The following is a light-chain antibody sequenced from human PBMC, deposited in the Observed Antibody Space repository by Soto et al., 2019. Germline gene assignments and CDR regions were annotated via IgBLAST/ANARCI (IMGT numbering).Light chain of an antibody. J-gene: IGLJ3*02. V-gene: IGLV2-11*01. CDR1: SSDVGGYNY. Sequence: QSALTQPRSVSGSPGQSVTISCTGTSSDVGGYNYVSWYQQHPGKAPKLMIYDVSKRPSGVPDRFSGSKSGNTAFLTISGLQAEDEADYSCCSYAGSYTLVFGGGTKLTVL. CDR2: DVS. CDR3: CSYAGSYTLV.